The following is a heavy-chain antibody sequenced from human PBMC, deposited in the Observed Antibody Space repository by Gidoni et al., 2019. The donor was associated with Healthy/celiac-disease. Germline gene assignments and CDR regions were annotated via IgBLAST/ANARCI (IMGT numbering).Heavy chain of an antibody. CDR3: ARLDSIAVAPGG. J-gene: IGHJ3*01. Sequence: QLQLQESGPGLVKPSATLSLTCTVSGGSISSSSYYWGWIRQPPGKGLEWIGSIYYSGSTYYNPSLKSRVTISVDTSKNQFSLKLSSVTAADTAVYYCARLDSIAVAPGGWGQGTMVTVSS. V-gene: IGHV4-39*01. D-gene: IGHD6-19*01. CDR2: IYYSGST. CDR1: GGSISSSSYY.